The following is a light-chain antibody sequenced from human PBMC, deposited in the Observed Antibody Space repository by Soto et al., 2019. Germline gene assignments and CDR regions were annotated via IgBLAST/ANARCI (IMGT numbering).Light chain of an antibody. V-gene: IGKV1-5*03. J-gene: IGKJ1*01. CDR1: HSISSW. CDR3: QHYNSYPWT. CDR2: KAS. Sequence: DIQMTQSPSTLSASVGDRVTITCRASHSISSWLAWYQQKPGKAPKLLIYKASSLESGVPSRFSGSGSGTEFTLTISSLQPDDFATYYCQHYNSYPWTFGQETKVEIK.